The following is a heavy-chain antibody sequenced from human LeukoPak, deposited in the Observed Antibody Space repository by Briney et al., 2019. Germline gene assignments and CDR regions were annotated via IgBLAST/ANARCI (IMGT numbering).Heavy chain of an antibody. CDR3: ARDPSRYCSSTSCYDWFDP. V-gene: IGHV4-39*07. J-gene: IGHJ5*02. D-gene: IGHD2-2*01. Sequence: PSETLSLTCTVSGGSISSSSYYWGWIRQPPGKGLEWIGSIYYSGSTYYNPFLKSRVTISVDTSKNQFSLKLSSVTAADTAVYYCARDPSRYCSSTSCYDWFDPWGQGTLVTVSS. CDR1: GGSISSSSYY. CDR2: IYYSGST.